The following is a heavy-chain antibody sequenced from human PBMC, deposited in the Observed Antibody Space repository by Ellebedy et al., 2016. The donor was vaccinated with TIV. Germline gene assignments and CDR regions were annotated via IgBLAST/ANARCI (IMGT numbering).Heavy chain of an antibody. CDR1: GFTFSSYD. CDR2: ITVSSGTI. Sequence: PGGSLRLSCAASGFTFSSYDMNWVRQAPGKGLEWISFITVSSGTIYYADPVQGRFTVSRDNAMNSLFLLMNSLRDEDTAVYYCARDAKGGSFDFWGKGTPVTVSS. V-gene: IGHV3-48*02. CDR3: ARDAKGGSFDF. D-gene: IGHD2-15*01. J-gene: IGHJ4*02.